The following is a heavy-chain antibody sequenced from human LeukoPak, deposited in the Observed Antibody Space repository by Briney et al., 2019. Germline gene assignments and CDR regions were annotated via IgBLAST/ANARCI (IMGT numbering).Heavy chain of an antibody. Sequence: ASVKVSCKVSGYTLTELSMHWVRQAPGKGLEWMGGFDPEDGETIYAQKFQGRVTMTEDTSTDTAYMELSSLRSEDTAVYYCATDPPPYGDPSGDAFDIWGQGTMVTVSS. CDR1: GYTLTELS. CDR2: FDPEDGET. D-gene: IGHD4-17*01. J-gene: IGHJ3*02. CDR3: ATDPPPYGDPSGDAFDI. V-gene: IGHV1-24*01.